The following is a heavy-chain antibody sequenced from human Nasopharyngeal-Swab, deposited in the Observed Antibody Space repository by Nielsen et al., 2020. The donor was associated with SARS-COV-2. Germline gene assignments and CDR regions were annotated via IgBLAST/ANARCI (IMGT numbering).Heavy chain of an antibody. D-gene: IGHD6-19*01. V-gene: IGHV3-23*03. CDR1: GFTFSSYA. CDR3: ARGDRIAVAGTFSLTDYYYGMDV. CDR2: IYSGGSST. J-gene: IGHJ6*02. Sequence: GESLKISCAASGFTFSSYAMSWVRQAPGKGLEWVSVIYSGGSSTYYADSVKGRFTISRDNAKNSLYLQMNRLRAEDTAVYYCARGDRIAVAGTFSLTDYYYGMDVWGQGTTVTVSS.